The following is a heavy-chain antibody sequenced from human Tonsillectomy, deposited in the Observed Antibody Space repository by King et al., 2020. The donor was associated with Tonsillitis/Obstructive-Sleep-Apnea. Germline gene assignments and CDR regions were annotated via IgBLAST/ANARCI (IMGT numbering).Heavy chain of an antibody. CDR1: GFTFCSYW. CDR2: ITSDGSST. Sequence: QLVQSGGGLVQPGGSLRLSCAASGFTFCSYWMHWVRQAPGKGLVWVSRITSDGSSTSYADSVKGRFTISRDNAKNTLYLQMNSLRAEDTAVYYCARRIIAGAAGVVDDWGHGTMVTGSS. J-gene: IGHJ3*01. D-gene: IGHD6-19*01. CDR3: ARRIIAGAAGVVDD. V-gene: IGHV3-74*01.